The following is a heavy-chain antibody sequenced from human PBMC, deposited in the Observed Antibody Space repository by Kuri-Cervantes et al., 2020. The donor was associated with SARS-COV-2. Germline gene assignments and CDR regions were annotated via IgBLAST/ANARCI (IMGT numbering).Heavy chain of an antibody. Sequence: GESLKISCTASGFTFGDYAMSWVRQAPGKGLEWVGFIRSKAYGGTTEYAASVKGRFTISRDDSKSIAYLQMNSLKTEDTAVYYCTTDDLYMVRGGWGQGTLVTVSS. D-gene: IGHD3-10*01. J-gene: IGHJ4*02. CDR2: IRSKAYGGTT. CDR1: GFTFGDYA. CDR3: TTDDLYMVRGG. V-gene: IGHV3-49*04.